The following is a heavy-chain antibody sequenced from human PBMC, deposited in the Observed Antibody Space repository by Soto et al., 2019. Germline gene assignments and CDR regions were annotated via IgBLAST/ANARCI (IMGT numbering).Heavy chain of an antibody. V-gene: IGHV3-30*18. CDR2: ISYDGSNK. CDR1: GFTFSSYG. D-gene: IGHD3-22*01. Sequence: GGSLRLSCAASGFTFSSYGMHWVRQAPGKGLEWVAVISYDGSNKYYADSVKGRFTISRDNSKNTLYLQMNSLRAEGTAVYYCAKGGSSGYYSFYGMDVWGQGTTVTVSS. J-gene: IGHJ6*02. CDR3: AKGGSSGYYSFYGMDV.